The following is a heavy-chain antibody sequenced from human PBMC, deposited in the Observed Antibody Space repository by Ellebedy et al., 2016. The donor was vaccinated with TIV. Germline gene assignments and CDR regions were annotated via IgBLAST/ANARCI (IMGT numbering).Heavy chain of an antibody. CDR3: ARAWRSGFSNFDY. D-gene: IGHD3-3*01. Sequence: ASVKVSCKVSGYTLSDLSMHWVRQAPGKGLEWMGGFDPEDGETLYAQKFQGRVTITRDTSASTAYMELSSLRSEDTAVYYCARAWRSGFSNFDYWGQGTLVTVSS. J-gene: IGHJ4*02. V-gene: IGHV1-24*01. CDR1: GYTLSDLS. CDR2: FDPEDGET.